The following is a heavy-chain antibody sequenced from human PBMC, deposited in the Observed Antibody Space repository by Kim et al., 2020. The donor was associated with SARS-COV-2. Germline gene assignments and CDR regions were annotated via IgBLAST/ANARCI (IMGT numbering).Heavy chain of an antibody. CDR3: TTEGGRMVRGVIIIQPPMGY. D-gene: IGHD3-10*01. V-gene: IGHV3-15*01. CDR1: GFTFSNAW. Sequence: GGSLRLSCAASGFTFSNAWMSWVRQAPGKGLEWVGRIKSKTDGGTTDYAAPVKGRFTISRDDSKNTLYLQMNSLKTEDTAVYYCTTEGGRMVRGVIIIQPPMGYWGQGTLVTVSS. CDR2: IKSKTDGGTT. J-gene: IGHJ4*02.